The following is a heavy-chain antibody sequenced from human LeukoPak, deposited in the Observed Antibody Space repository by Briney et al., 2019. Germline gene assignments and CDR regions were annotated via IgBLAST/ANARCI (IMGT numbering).Heavy chain of an antibody. J-gene: IGHJ4*02. D-gene: IGHD5-12*01. V-gene: IGHV4-31*03. Sequence: PSQTLSLTCTVSGGSISSGGYYWSWLRQHPGTGLEWIGYIYYSGSTYYNPSLKSRVTISVDTSKNQFSLKLSSVTAADTAVYYCARLLWLRKGHFDYWGQGTLVTVSS. CDR1: GGSISSGGYY. CDR3: ARLLWLRKGHFDY. CDR2: IYYSGST.